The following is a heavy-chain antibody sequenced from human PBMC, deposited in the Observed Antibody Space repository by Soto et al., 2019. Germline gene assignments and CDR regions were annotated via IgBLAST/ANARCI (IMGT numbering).Heavy chain of an antibody. J-gene: IGHJ4*02. V-gene: IGHV3-30-3*01. CDR3: ARGDRGSGSYRGADY. Sequence: QVPLVESGGGVVQPGRSLRLSCAASGFTFSYYAMHWVRQAPGKGLEWVAIVSHGGNNKYYADSVKGRFTSSRDHSQNTLYLQMNSLRAEDTAVYYCARGDRGSGSYRGADYWGQGTLVTVSS. CDR2: VSHGGNNK. D-gene: IGHD1-26*01. CDR1: GFTFSYYA.